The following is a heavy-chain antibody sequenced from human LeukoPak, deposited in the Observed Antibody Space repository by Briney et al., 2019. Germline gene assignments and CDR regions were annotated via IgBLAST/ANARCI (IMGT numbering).Heavy chain of an antibody. D-gene: IGHD3-3*01. Sequence: PSETLSLTCTVSGVSISSGGYYWSWIRQHPGKGLEWIGYIYYSGSTYYNPSLKSRVTISVDTSKNQFSLKLSSVTAADTAVYYCARVGRDFWSGYYGMDVWGQGTTVTVSS. V-gene: IGHV4-31*03. CDR2: IYYSGST. CDR1: GVSISSGGYY. CDR3: ARVGRDFWSGYYGMDV. J-gene: IGHJ6*02.